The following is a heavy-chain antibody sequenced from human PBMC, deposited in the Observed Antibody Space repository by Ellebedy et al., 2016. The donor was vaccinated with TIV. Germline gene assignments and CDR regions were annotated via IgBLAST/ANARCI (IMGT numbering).Heavy chain of an antibody. D-gene: IGHD3-3*01. V-gene: IGHV3-48*02. CDR3: ARDNWNSILFDY. J-gene: IGHJ4*02. CDR2: IRAGTGMI. CDR1: GFTVGNNY. Sequence: GESLKISCAASGFTVGNNYMMWVRLAPGKGLEWLAYIRAGTGMIFYADSVKGRFTISRDNAQSSLFLQMNSLRHEDTAVYYCARDNWNSILFDYWGQGTLVTVSS.